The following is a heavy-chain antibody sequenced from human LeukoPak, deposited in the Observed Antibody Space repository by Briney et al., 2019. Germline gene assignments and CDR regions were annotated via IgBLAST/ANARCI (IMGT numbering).Heavy chain of an antibody. J-gene: IGHJ4*02. D-gene: IGHD3-9*01. CDR3: ARDFSHYDILTGYHYYFDY. CDR1: GYTFTGYY. Sequence: ASVKVSFKASGYTFTGYYMHWVRQAPGQGLEWMGWINPNSGGTNYAQKFQGRVTMTRDTSISTAYMELSRLRSDDTAVYYCARDFSHYDILTGYHYYFDYWGQGTLVTVSS. CDR2: INPNSGGT. V-gene: IGHV1-2*02.